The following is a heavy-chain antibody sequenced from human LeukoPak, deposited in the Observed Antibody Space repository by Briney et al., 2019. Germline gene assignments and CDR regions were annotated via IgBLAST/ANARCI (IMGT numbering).Heavy chain of an antibody. D-gene: IGHD5-18*01. J-gene: IGHJ5*02. CDR2: IQSDGSKQ. V-gene: IGHV3-33*01. CDR1: GFTFSIFG. Sequence: PGGSLRLSCATAGFTFSIFGIHWVRQTPGKGLEWAAAIQSDGSKQYYGDSVKGRFTISRDSSKNTVYLQMNSLRDEDTAVYYCARDVDTSSHSSQLDPWGQGTLVTVSS. CDR3: ARDVDTSSHSSQLDP.